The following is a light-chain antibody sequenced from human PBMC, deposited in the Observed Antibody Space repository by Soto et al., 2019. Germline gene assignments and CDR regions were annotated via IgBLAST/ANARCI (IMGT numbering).Light chain of an antibody. V-gene: IGKV2-30*02. CDR1: QSLIHSDGHTY. CDR2: KVS. Sequence: DVVMTQSPLSLPVTLGQPASISCRSSQSLIHSDGHTYLNWFQQRPGQSPRRLIYKVSDRDSGVPDRFSGSGSGADFTLKISRVEAEDVGVYYCMQCTHWPWTFGQGTEVEIK. J-gene: IGKJ1*01. CDR3: MQCTHWPWT.